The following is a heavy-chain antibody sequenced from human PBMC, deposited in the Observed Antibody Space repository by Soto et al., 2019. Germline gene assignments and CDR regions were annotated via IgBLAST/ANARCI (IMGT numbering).Heavy chain of an antibody. CDR2: IWYAGSNK. J-gene: IGHJ4*02. D-gene: IGHD3-16*01. Sequence: QVQLMESGGGVVQPGRSLRLSCAASGFTFNTYGIHWFRHAPVKGLEWVAVIWYAGSNKYYADSVKGRFTISRDNSKNTLYLQMNSMRAEDTAVYYCARGTLHCDYWARETWSPSP. CDR3: ARGTLHCDY. V-gene: IGHV3-33*01. CDR1: GFTFNTYG.